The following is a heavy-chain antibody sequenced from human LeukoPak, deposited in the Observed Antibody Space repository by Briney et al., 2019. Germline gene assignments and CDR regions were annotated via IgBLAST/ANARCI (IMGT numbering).Heavy chain of an antibody. CDR1: GFTFSSYW. Sequence: GGSLRLSCAASGFTFSSYWMHWLRHAPGKGLAWFSRINSDGSSTSYADSVKARFTISRDNDKNTLYLKMSSLRAEETAVYYCASGVVVADYWGQGTLVTVSS. V-gene: IGHV3-74*01. J-gene: IGHJ4*02. CDR3: ASGVVVADY. D-gene: IGHD3-22*01. CDR2: INSDGSST.